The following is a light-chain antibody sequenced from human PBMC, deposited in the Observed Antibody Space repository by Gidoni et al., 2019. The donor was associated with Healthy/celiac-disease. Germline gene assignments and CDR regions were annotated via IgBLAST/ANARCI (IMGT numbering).Light chain of an antibody. J-gene: IGLJ1*01. Sequence: QSVLTQPPSVSGAPGQRGTISCTGSSSNIGAGYDVHWYQQLPGTAPKLLIYGNSTRPSGVPDRFSGSKSGTSASLAITGLQAEDEADYYCQSYDSSLSGPYVFGTGTKVTVL. V-gene: IGLV1-40*01. CDR3: QSYDSSLSGPYV. CDR2: GNS. CDR1: SSNIGAGYD.